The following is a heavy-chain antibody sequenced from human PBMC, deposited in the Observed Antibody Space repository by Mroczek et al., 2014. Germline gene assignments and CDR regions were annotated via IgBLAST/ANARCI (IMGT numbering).Heavy chain of an antibody. CDR2: ISYDGSTK. J-gene: IGHJ4*02. CDR1: GFTFSSYG. D-gene: IGHD6-13*01. CDR3: ANSLPGSSWYPSWY. V-gene: IGHV3-30*18. Sequence: VEVWGRRGPAWRSLRLSCAASGFTFSSYGMQWVRQAPGKGLEWVAIISYDGSTKYYADSVKGRFTISRDNSKNTLYLQMNSLRVEDTAVYYCANSLPGSSWYPSWYWGQGTLVTVSS.